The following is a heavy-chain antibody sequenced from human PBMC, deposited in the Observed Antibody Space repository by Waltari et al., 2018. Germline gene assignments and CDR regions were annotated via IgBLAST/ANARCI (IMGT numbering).Heavy chain of an antibody. CDR2: IYHSGST. Sequence: QVQLQESGPGLVKPSETLSLTCAVSGYSISSGYYWGWIRQPPGKGLEWIGSIYHSGSTYYNPSLKSRVTISVDTSKNQFSLKLSSVTAADTAVYYCARLNSGSYFSDFDYWGQGTLVTVSS. CDR3: ARLNSGSYFSDFDY. D-gene: IGHD1-26*01. J-gene: IGHJ4*02. V-gene: IGHV4-38-2*01. CDR1: GYSISSGYY.